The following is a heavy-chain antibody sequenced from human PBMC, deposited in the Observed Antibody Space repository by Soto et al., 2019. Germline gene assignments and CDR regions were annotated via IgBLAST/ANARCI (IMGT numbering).Heavy chain of an antibody. CDR2: ISAYNGNT. CDR3: ARVPTMVTAGAFDI. CDR1: GYTFTSYG. Sequence: ASVKVSCKASGYTFTSYGISWVRQAPGQGLEWMGWISAYNGNTNYAQKLQGRVTMTTDTSTSTAYMELRSLRSDDTAVYYCARVPTMVTAGAFDIWGQGTMVTVSS. D-gene: IGHD5-18*01. J-gene: IGHJ3*02. V-gene: IGHV1-18*01.